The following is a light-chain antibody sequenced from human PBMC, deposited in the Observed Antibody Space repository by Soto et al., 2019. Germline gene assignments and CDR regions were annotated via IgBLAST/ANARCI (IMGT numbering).Light chain of an antibody. CDR3: CSYAGSSTRVL. J-gene: IGLJ2*01. Sequence: QSVLTQPASVSGSPGQSITISCTGINSDVGSYNLVSWYQHHPGKAPKLMIYAGSERPSGVSNRFSGSKSGNTASLTISGLQAEDEADYYCCSYAGSSTRVLFGGGTKLTVL. V-gene: IGLV2-23*01. CDR1: NSDVGSYNL. CDR2: AGS.